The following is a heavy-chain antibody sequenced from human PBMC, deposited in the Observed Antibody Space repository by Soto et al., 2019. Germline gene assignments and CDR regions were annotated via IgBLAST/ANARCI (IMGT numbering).Heavy chain of an antibody. CDR1: GGSFSGYY. V-gene: IGHV4-34*01. Sequence: QVQLQQWGAGLLKPSETLSLTCAISGGSFSGYYWSWIRQPPGKGLEWIGEINHDGITNYNPSLKSRVTISLDTSTNQFSLKLTSVTAADTAVYYCAGRYCTGGSCYRPWGQGTLVTVSS. D-gene: IGHD2-15*01. J-gene: IGHJ4*02. CDR3: AGRYCTGGSCYRP. CDR2: INHDGIT.